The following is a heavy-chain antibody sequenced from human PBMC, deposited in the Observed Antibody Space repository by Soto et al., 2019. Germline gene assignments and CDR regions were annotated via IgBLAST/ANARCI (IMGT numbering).Heavy chain of an antibody. D-gene: IGHD1-20*01. CDR2: IWYDGNNK. CDR3: ARGSHNWNSEKFYYHYNMDF. CDR1: GFSFSDYG. V-gene: IGHV3-33*01. Sequence: GGSLRLSCAASGFSFSDYGMHWVRQAPGKGLEWVAVIWYDGNNKYYVDSVKGRFTISRDNSKNTVYLQMNSLRAEDTAVYYCARGSHNWNSEKFYYHYNMDFWGQGTTVTVSS. J-gene: IGHJ6*02.